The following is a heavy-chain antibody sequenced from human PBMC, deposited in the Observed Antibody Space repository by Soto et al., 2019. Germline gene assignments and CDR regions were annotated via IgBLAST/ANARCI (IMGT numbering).Heavy chain of an antibody. J-gene: IGHJ6*02. V-gene: IGHV4-39*01. Sequence: SETLSLTCTVSGGSISSSSYYWGWIRQPPXKGLEWIGSIYYSGSTYYNPSLKSRVTISVDTSKNQFSLRLSSVTAADTAVYYRARPLPGQLGYYYGMDVWGQGTTVTVSS. D-gene: IGHD1-1*01. CDR2: IYYSGST. CDR1: GGSISSSSYY. CDR3: ARPLPGQLGYYYGMDV.